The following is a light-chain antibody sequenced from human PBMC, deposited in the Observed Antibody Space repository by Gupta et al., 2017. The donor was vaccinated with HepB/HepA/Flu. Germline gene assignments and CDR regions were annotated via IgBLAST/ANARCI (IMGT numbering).Light chain of an antibody. CDR1: SSDVGGYNY. V-gene: IGLV2-14*01. Sequence: QSALTQPASVSGSPGQSITISCTGTSSDVGGYNYVSWYQQHPGKAPKLMIYEVRNRPSGVSNRFSSSKSGDSATLTVSELQAEDEDDYNCNTYTGSSTQVFGRGTKLTVL. J-gene: IGLJ3*02. CDR3: NTYTGSSTQV. CDR2: EVR.